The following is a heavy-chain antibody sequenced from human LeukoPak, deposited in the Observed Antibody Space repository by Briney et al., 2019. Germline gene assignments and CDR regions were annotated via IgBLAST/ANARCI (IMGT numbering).Heavy chain of an antibody. V-gene: IGHV3-7*01. CDR3: ARTSDRYSSSWYVLFDY. Sequence: GGSLRLSCAASGFTFSSYWMSWVRQAPGKGLEWVANIKQDGSEKYYVDSVKGRFTISRDNAKNSLYLQMNSLRAEDTAVYYCARTSDRYSSSWYVLFDYWGQGTLVTVSS. CDR1: GFTFSSYW. D-gene: IGHD6-13*01. CDR2: IKQDGSEK. J-gene: IGHJ4*02.